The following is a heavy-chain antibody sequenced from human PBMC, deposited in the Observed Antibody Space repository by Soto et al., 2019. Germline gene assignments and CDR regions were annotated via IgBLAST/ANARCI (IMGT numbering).Heavy chain of an antibody. J-gene: IGHJ6*02. Sequence: EASVKVSCKASGYTFTSYGISWVRQAPGQGLEWKGWISAYNGNTNYAQKLQGRVTMTTDTSTSTAYMELRSLSSDDTAVYYCARDYEFVAAISGNSYGFSPDYYYGMDVWGQGTTVTVSS. CDR3: ARDYEFVAAISGNSYGFSPDYYYGMDV. CDR2: ISAYNGNT. V-gene: IGHV1-18*01. D-gene: IGHD5-18*01. CDR1: GYTFTSYG.